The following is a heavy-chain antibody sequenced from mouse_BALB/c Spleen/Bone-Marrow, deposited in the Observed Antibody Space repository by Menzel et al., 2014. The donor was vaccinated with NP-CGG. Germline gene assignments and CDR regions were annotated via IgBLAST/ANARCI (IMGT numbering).Heavy chain of an antibody. CDR1: GFNIKDTY. J-gene: IGHJ1*01. D-gene: IGHD2-2*01. V-gene: IGHV14-3*02. CDR2: IDPASGDT. CDR3: ARVNPWYFDV. Sequence: EVMLVEPGAELVKPGASVKLSCTASGFNIKDTYIHWVMQRPEQGLAWIGRIDPASGDTKFDPKFQGKATITADTSSNTAYLQVTSLTSEDTAVYYCARVNPWYFDVWGAGTTVTVSS.